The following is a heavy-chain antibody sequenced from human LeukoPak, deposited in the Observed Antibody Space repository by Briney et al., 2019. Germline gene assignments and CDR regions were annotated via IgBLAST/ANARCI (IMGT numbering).Heavy chain of an antibody. V-gene: IGHV1-46*01. D-gene: IGHD5-24*01. J-gene: IGHJ4*02. Sequence: ASVKVSXKASGYTFTSYYMHWVRQAPGQGLEWMGIINPSGGSTSYAQKFQGRVTMTRDTSTSTVYMELSSLRSEDTAVYYSARDGYNSAGFVYWGQGTLVTVSS. CDR1: GYTFTSYY. CDR3: ARDGYNSAGFVY. CDR2: INPSGGST.